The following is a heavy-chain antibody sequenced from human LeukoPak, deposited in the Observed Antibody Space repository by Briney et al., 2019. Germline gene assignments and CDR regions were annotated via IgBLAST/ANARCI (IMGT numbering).Heavy chain of an antibody. Sequence: SETLSLTCTVSGGSISSYYWSWIRQPPGKGLEWIGYIYYSGSTNYNPSLKSRVTISVDTSKNQFSLKLSSVTAADTAVYYCARISEDGYLYYFDYRGQGTLVTVSS. CDR1: GGSISSYY. CDR2: IYYSGST. CDR3: ARISEDGYLYYFDY. D-gene: IGHD5-24*01. V-gene: IGHV4-59*08. J-gene: IGHJ4*02.